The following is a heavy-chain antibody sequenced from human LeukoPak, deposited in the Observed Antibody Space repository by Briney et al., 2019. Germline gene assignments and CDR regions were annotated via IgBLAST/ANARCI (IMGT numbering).Heavy chain of an antibody. D-gene: IGHD2-15*01. Sequence: ASVKVSCKASGYTFTSYGISWVRQAPGQGLEWMGWISAYNGNTNYAQKLQGRVTMTTDTSTSTAYMELRSLRSDDTAVYYCARDPLGRYCSAGSCPWGYFRHWGQGTLVTVSS. CDR3: ARDPLGRYCSAGSCPWGYFRH. CDR1: GYTFTSYG. J-gene: IGHJ1*01. V-gene: IGHV1-18*01. CDR2: ISAYNGNT.